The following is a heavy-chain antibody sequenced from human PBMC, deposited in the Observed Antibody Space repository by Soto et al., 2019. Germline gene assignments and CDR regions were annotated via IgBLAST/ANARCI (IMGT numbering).Heavy chain of an antibody. CDR3: ARVHSSGHYNLAY. J-gene: IGHJ4*02. CDR2: INPTRGST. CDR1: GYTFTNYY. D-gene: IGHD1-26*01. V-gene: IGHV1-46*01. Sequence: QVQLVQSGAEVKKPGASVKVSCKASGYTFTNYYIHWVRQAPGQGLEWMGIINPTRGSTIYAPKFRGGVTMTRDTSTSTVYMELSSLRSEDTAVYFCARVHSSGHYNLAYWGQGTLVTVSS.